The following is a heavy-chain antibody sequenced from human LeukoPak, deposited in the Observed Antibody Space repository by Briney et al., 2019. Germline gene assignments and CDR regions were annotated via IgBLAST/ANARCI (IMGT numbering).Heavy chain of an antibody. Sequence: ASVKVSCKASGYTFTSYAMHWVRQAPGQRLEWMGWINAGNGNTKYSQKFQGRVTITRDASASTAYMELSSLRSEDTAVYYCARGRRGYSYGLTPFDYWGQGTLVTVSS. V-gene: IGHV1-3*01. CDR1: GYTFTSYA. J-gene: IGHJ4*02. CDR3: ARGRRGYSYGLTPFDY. D-gene: IGHD5-18*01. CDR2: INAGNGNT.